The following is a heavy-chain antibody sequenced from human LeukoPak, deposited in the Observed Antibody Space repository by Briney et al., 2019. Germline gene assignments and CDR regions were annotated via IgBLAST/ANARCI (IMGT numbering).Heavy chain of an antibody. Sequence: SVSVSCKASGFTFTSTAVQWVRQARGQRLEWIGWILVGSGNTNYAQMFQERVTLTWDVSTSTAYMVLSSLRSEDTAIYYCASDPPYTSSSAWWGQGTLVTVSS. CDR3: ASDPPYTSSSAW. J-gene: IGHJ4*02. CDR2: ILVGSGNT. D-gene: IGHD2-2*01. CDR1: GFTFTSTA. V-gene: IGHV1-58*01.